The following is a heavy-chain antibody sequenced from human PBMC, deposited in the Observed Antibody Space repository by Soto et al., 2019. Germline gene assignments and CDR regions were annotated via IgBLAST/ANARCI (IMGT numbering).Heavy chain of an antibody. CDR2: ISYDGSNK. Sequence: GGSLRLSCAASGFTFSSYGMHCVRQAPGKGLEWVAVISYDGSNKYYADSVKGRFTISRDNSKNTLYLQMNSLRAEDTAVYYCAKASMDTDYYYYGMDVWGQGTTVTVSS. V-gene: IGHV3-30*18. CDR1: GFTFSSYG. CDR3: AKASMDTDYYYYGMDV. D-gene: IGHD5-18*01. J-gene: IGHJ6*02.